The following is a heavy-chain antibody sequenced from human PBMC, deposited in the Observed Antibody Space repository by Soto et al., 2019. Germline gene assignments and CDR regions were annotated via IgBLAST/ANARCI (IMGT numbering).Heavy chain of an antibody. CDR2: ISSSSSYI. Sequence: EVQLVESGGGLVKPGGSPRLSCAASGFTFSSYSMNWVRQAPGKGLEWVSSISSSSSYIYYADSVKGRFTISRDNAKNSLYLQMNSLRAEDTAVYYCASEGSYGHGPYWGQGTLVTVSS. D-gene: IGHD5-18*01. V-gene: IGHV3-21*01. J-gene: IGHJ4*02. CDR1: GFTFSSYS. CDR3: ASEGSYGHGPY.